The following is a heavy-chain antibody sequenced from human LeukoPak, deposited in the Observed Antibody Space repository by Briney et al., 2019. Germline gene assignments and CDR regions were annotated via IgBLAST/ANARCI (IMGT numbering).Heavy chain of an antibody. CDR2: IYYSGST. J-gene: IGHJ4*02. D-gene: IGHD5-12*01. V-gene: IGHV4-39*07. CDR1: GGSISSSSYY. Sequence: SETLSLTCTVSGGSISSSSYYWGWIRQPPGKGLEWIGSIYYSGSTYYNPSLKSRVTISVDTSKNQFSLKLNSVTAADTAVYYCARTSGYTYFDYWGQGTLVTVSS. CDR3: ARTSGYTYFDY.